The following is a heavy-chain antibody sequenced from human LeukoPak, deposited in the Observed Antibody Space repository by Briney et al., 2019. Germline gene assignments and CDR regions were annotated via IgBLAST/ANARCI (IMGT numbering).Heavy chain of an antibody. J-gene: IGHJ4*02. CDR1: GYDFTNKW. Sequence: GESLKISCKASGYDFTNKWIAWVRQMPGKGLEWMGNIYPGDSEIRYSPSFEGQVTISADKSISTAYLQWTSLKASDTAMYFCARRHVGGWNSFDYWGQGAQVTVSS. CDR2: IYPGDSEI. CDR3: ARRHVGGWNSFDY. D-gene: IGHD6-19*01. V-gene: IGHV5-51*01.